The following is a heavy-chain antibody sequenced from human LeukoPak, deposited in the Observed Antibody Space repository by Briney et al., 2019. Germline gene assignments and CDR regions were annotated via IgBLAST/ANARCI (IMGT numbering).Heavy chain of an antibody. J-gene: IGHJ5*01. CDR1: GFIFSDYS. V-gene: IGHV3-21*01. CDR2: INTSPRNNV. D-gene: IGHD1-14*01. Sequence: GGSLRLSCAASGFIFSDYSMNWVRQAPGKELEWVASINTSPRNNVFYRDSVKGRFTISRDNAKNSLFLQMSSLKAEDSAVYYCARVTRLYTNNWSDSWGQGTLVTVSS. CDR3: ARVTRLYTNNWSDS.